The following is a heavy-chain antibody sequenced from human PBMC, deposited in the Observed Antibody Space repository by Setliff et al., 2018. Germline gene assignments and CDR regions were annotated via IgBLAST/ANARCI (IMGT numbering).Heavy chain of an antibody. V-gene: IGHV3-7*01. CDR2: IKQDGSEK. D-gene: IGHD3-22*01. J-gene: IGHJ3*02. CDR1: GSTFSNYW. Sequence: GGSLRLSCAASGSTFSNYWMSWVRQAPGKGLEWVANIKQDGSEKYYVDSVKGRFTISRDNAKNSLSLQMNSLRAEDTAVYYCARGDYYDSSGYFTDAFDIWGQGTMVTVSS. CDR3: ARGDYYDSSGYFTDAFDI.